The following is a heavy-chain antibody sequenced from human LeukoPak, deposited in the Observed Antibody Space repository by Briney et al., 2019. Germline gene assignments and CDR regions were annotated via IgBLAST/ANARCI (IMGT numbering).Heavy chain of an antibody. CDR2: ISSSSSYI. J-gene: IGHJ6*02. V-gene: IGHV3-21*01. CDR1: GFTFSSYS. D-gene: IGHD4-11*01. Sequence: PGGSLRLSCAASGFTFSSYSMTWVRQAPGKGLEWVSSISSSSSYIYYADSVKGRFTISRDNAKNSLYLQMNSLRAEDTAVYYCARDFPQGDSNPYYYGMDVWGQGTTVTVSS. CDR3: ARDFPQGDSNPYYYGMDV.